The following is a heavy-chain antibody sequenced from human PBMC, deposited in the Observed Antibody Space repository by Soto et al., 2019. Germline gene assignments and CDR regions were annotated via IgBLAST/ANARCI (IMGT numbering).Heavy chain of an antibody. D-gene: IGHD6-19*01. Sequence: PSETLCLTCSVSGAPISSDYWSWIRQPPGKGLEWIAYIYYSGSTNYNPSLKNRVTISIDTSKTQFSLKLSSVTAADTAVYYCSRHAGLGWPPYGFDPWGQGILVT. CDR2: IYYSGST. V-gene: IGHV4-59*08. CDR1: GAPISSDY. CDR3: SRHAGLGWPPYGFDP. J-gene: IGHJ5*02.